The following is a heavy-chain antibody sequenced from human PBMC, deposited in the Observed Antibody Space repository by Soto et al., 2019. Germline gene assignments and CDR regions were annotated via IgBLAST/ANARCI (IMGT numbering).Heavy chain of an antibody. Sequence: ASVKVSCKASGYTFTGYYMHWVRQAPGQGLEWMGWINPNSGGTNYAQKFQGWVTMTRDTSISTAYMELSRLRSDDTAVYYCARDAGQLDPYYYYGMDVWGQGTTVTVSS. CDR2: INPNSGGT. CDR3: ARDAGQLDPYYYYGMDV. V-gene: IGHV1-2*04. CDR1: GYTFTGYY. J-gene: IGHJ6*02. D-gene: IGHD6-13*01.